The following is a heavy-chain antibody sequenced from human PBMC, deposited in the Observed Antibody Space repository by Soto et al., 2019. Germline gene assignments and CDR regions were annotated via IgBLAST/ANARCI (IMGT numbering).Heavy chain of an antibody. CDR3: ASRSSGWYFEY. J-gene: IGHJ4*02. Sequence: GGSLRLSCAASGFTFSSYAMSWVRQAPGKGLEWVSIISGSGGSTYYADSVKGRFTISRDNSKNTLYLQMNSLRAEDTAVYYCASRSSGWYFEYWGQGALVTVSS. CDR2: ISGSGGST. V-gene: IGHV3-23*01. D-gene: IGHD6-19*01. CDR1: GFTFSSYA.